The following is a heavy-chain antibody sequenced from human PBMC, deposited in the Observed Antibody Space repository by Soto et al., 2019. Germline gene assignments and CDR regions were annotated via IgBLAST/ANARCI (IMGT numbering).Heavy chain of an antibody. Sequence: QVQLVQSGAEVKKPGASVKVSCKASGYTFTGYYMHWVRQAPGQGLEWMGWITPNSGGTNYEQKFQGWVTMTRDTSISTAYMELSRLRSDDTTVYYCERRGGTTVVTPGAFDIWGQGTMVTVSS. D-gene: IGHD4-17*01. CDR1: GYTFTGYY. V-gene: IGHV1-2*04. CDR2: ITPNSGGT. J-gene: IGHJ3*02. CDR3: ERRGGTTVVTPGAFDI.